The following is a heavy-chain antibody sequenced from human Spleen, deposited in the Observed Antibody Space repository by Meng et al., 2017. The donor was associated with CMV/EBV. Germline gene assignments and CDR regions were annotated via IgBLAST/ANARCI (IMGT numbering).Heavy chain of an antibody. CDR1: GASISNFY. V-gene: IGHV4-59*01. Sequence: SETLSLTCIVSGASISNFYWTCIRQPPGKGLEWIEDFCYSGSIDYSPSLKSRLTISVDMSKNWLSLKLSSVTAANSAVYYCARTDFWGAYDTEISWFDPWGQGTLVTVSS. CDR3: ARTDFWGAYDTEISWFDP. J-gene: IGHJ5*02. D-gene: IGHD3-3*01. CDR2: FCYSGSI.